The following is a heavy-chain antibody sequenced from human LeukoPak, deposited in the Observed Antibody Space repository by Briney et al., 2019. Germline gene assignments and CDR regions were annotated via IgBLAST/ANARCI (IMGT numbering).Heavy chain of an antibody. CDR2: IYYSGST. V-gene: IGHV4-59*01. J-gene: IGHJ4*02. Sequence: SETLSLTCTVSGGSISSYYWSWIRQPPGKGLEWIGYIYYSGSTSYNPSLKSRVTMSLGASKKQFSLKVTSVTAADTAVYYCARGVGSYYSPLPGFDFWGQGALVTVSS. D-gene: IGHD1-26*01. CDR1: GGSISSYY. CDR3: ARGVGSYYSPLPGFDF.